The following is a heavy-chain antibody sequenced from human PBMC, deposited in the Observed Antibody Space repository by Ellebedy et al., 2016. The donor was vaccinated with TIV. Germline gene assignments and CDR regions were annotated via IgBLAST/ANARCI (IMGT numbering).Heavy chain of an antibody. D-gene: IGHD2-21*01. J-gene: IGHJ4*02. Sequence: GESLKISXAASGFIFSSHWMSWVRQVPGKGLEWVANIKEDGSEIYYVDSVKGRFTISRDNAKSSLYLQMNSLRADDTAVYYCAREVGGGGAYWGQGTLVTVSS. CDR1: GFIFSSHW. CDR3: AREVGGGGAY. V-gene: IGHV3-7*01. CDR2: IKEDGSEI.